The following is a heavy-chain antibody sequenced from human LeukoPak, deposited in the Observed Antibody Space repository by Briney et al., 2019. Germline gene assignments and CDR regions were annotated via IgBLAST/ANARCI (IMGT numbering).Heavy chain of an antibody. CDR3: ARGREGATIDY. Sequence: SETLSLTCAVYGGSFSGYYWSWIRQPPGKGLEWIGEINHSGSTNYNPSLKSRVTISVDTSKNQFSLKLSSVTAADTAVYYCARGREGATIDYWGQGTLVTVSS. CDR2: INHSGST. J-gene: IGHJ4*02. V-gene: IGHV4-34*01. CDR1: GGSFSGYY. D-gene: IGHD1-26*01.